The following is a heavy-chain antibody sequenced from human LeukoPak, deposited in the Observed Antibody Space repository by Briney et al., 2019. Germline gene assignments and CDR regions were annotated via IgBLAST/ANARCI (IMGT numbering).Heavy chain of an antibody. D-gene: IGHD5-12*01. CDR1: GGSFSTYY. J-gene: IGHJ4*02. CDR2: IYHSGST. Sequence: SETLSLTCAVYGGSFSTYYWSWIRQPPGKGLEWIGYIYHSGSTNYNPSLKSRVTVSVDTSQNQFYLKLGSVTAADTAAYYCARDGYSGSDALWGQGALVTVSS. CDR3: ARDGYSGSDAL. V-gene: IGHV4-59*01.